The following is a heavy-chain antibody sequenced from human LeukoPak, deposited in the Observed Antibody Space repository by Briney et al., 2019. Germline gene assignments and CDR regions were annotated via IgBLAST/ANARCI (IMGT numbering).Heavy chain of an antibody. CDR1: GYTFTSYG. CDR2: ISAHNGNT. V-gene: IGHV1-18*01. J-gene: IGHJ4*02. CDR3: ARAPQLSSSSFLQDY. D-gene: IGHD6-6*01. Sequence: ASVKVSCKASGYTFTSYGISWVRQAPGQGLEWMGWISAHNGNTNYAQKLQGRVTMTTDTSTSTAYMELRSLRSDDTAVYYCARAPQLSSSSFLQDYWGQGTLVTVSS.